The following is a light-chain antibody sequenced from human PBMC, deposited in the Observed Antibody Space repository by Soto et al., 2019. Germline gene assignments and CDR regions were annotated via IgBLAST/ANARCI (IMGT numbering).Light chain of an antibody. V-gene: IGKV4-1*01. CDR3: QQCYEALLT. CDR2: WAS. CDR1: QTLLYSQNNKKS. Sequence: IVITQSPDSLTVSLRERATITGKSSQTLLYSQNNKKSLAWYQQKPGKAPKLLIYWASGWECGVPDRFSGSGSGTDFTLTISSLQTEDVAAYYCQQCYEALLTFGQGTKVDI. J-gene: IGKJ1*01.